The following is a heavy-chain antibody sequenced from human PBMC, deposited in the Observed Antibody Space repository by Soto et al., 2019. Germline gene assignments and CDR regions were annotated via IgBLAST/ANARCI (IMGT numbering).Heavy chain of an antibody. CDR3: ARVGYCSSTSCYKS. J-gene: IGHJ5*02. Sequence: GETLKISCKGSGYSFTSYWISWVRQMPGKGLEWMGRIDPSDSYTNYSPSFQGHVTISADKSISTAYLQWSSLKASDTAMYYCARVGYCSSTSCYKSWRQGTLVTVSS. CDR2: IDPSDSYT. V-gene: IGHV5-10-1*01. D-gene: IGHD2-2*02. CDR1: GYSFTSYW.